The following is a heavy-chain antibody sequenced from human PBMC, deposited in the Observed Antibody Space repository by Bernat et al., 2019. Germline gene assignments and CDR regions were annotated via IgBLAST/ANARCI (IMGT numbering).Heavy chain of an antibody. J-gene: IGHJ5*02. Sequence: VQLVESGGGVVQPGRSLRLSCAASGFTFSNAWMSWVRQAPGKGLEWVGRIKSKTDGGTTDYAAPVKGRFTISRDDSKNTLYLQMNSLKTEDTAVYYCTTIGYSYGYWFDPWGQGTLVTVSS. V-gene: IGHV3-15*01. CDR1: GFTFSNAW. CDR2: IKSKTDGGTT. CDR3: TTIGYSYGYWFDP. D-gene: IGHD5-18*01.